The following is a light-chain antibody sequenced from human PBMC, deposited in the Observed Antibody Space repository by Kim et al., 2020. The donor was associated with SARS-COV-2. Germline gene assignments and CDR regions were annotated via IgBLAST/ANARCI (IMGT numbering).Light chain of an antibody. V-gene: IGKV3-11*01. CDR2: DAS. Sequence: LPPGERAPLSCRAGRSVTNSLAWYQQKPGQSPRLLIHDASHGTAGLPARFTGSGSGTDFTLTISSLEPEDFAIYYCQQRSSWPPTFGQGTRLEIK. J-gene: IGKJ5*01. CDR3: QQRSSWPPT. CDR1: RSVTNS.